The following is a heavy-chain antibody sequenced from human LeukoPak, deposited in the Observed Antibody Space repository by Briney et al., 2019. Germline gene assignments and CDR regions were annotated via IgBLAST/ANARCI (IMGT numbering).Heavy chain of an antibody. Sequence: PSETLSLTCTVSGGSINSSSYYWGWIRQPPGKGLEWIGSFYYSGSTYYNPSLKSRVTISVDTSKNQFSLKLSSVTAADTAVYYCARQQLVPHFDYWGQGTLVTVSS. CDR3: ARQQLVPHFDY. CDR2: FYYSGST. D-gene: IGHD6-13*01. CDR1: GGSINSSSYY. V-gene: IGHV4-39*07. J-gene: IGHJ4*02.